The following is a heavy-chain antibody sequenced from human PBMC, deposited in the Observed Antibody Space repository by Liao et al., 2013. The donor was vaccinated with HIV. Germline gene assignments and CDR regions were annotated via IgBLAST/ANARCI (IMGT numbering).Heavy chain of an antibody. V-gene: IGHV4-34*02. D-gene: IGHD6-19*01. Sequence: QVQQQQWGARLLKPSETLSLTCDVYGESFSDHRWSWVRQPPGKVMEWIGEINQRGSTDYNPSLKSRVTISGDISLRLASVTAADTAVYYCAKVRQWLASGGEAFDIWGHGTKGHRLL. J-gene: IGHJ3*02. CDR1: GESFSDHR. CDR2: INQRGST. CDR3: AKVRQWLASGGEAFDI.